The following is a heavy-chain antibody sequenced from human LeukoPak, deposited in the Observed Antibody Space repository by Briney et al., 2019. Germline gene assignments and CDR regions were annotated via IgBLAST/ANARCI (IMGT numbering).Heavy chain of an antibody. V-gene: IGHV1-69*13. D-gene: IGHD2-21*02. J-gene: IGHJ4*02. CDR2: IIPIFGTA. CDR1: GGTFSSYA. CDR3: ARITEVAYCGGDCYSGYFDY. Sequence: SVKVSCKASGGTFSSYAISWVRQAPGQGLEWMGGIIPIFGTANYAQKFQGRVTITADESTSTAYMELSSLRSEDTAVYYCARITEVAYCGGDCYSGYFDYWGQGTLVTVSS.